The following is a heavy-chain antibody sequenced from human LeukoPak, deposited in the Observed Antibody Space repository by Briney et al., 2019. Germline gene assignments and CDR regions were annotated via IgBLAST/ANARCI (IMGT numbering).Heavy chain of an antibody. V-gene: IGHV3-23*01. Sequence: GGSLRLSCAASGFTFSTYAMNWVRQAPGKGLECVSAISGSGGTTYYADSVKGRFTISRDNSKNTLYLEMNSLRAEDTAVYYCAKALYGGHDYWGQGTLVTVSS. J-gene: IGHJ4*02. CDR2: ISGSGGTT. D-gene: IGHD4-23*01. CDR1: GFTFSTYA. CDR3: AKALYGGHDY.